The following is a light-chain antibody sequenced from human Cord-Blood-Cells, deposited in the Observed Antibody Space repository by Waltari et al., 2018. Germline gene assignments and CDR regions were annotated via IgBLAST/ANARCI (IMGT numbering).Light chain of an antibody. Sequence: DIQMTQSRSSLSASVGDRVTITCRASQSISSYLNWYQQKPGKAPKLLIYAASSLQSGVPSRFSGSGSGTDFTLTISSLQPEDFATYYCQQSYSTPLTFGGVTKVEIK. CDR2: AAS. CDR3: QQSYSTPLT. V-gene: IGKV1-39*01. CDR1: QSISSY. J-gene: IGKJ4*01.